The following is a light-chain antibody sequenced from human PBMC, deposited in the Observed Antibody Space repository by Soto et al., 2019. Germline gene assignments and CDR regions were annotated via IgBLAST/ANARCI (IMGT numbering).Light chain of an antibody. CDR1: QSVSSY. V-gene: IGKV3-15*01. CDR3: QQYNNLPYT. CDR2: GAS. J-gene: IGKJ2*01. Sequence: DIVMTQSPSSLSVSAGDRVTLSCRASQSVSSYLAWYQQKPGQAPKLLIYGASTRDTGIPARFSGSGSGTEFTLTISSLQAEDFAVYYCQQYNNLPYTFGQGTKLEIK.